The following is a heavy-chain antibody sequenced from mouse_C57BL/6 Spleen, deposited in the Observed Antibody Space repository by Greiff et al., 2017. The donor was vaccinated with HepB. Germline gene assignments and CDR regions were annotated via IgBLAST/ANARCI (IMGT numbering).Heavy chain of an antibody. D-gene: IGHD1-1*01. CDR2: IHPNSGST. J-gene: IGHJ2*01. V-gene: IGHV1-64*01. CDR1: GCTFTSYW. CDR3: ARFITTVVATGYFDY. Sequence: RAGVGLVKPGSGGRGCGKSSGCTFTSYWMHWVRQRPGQGLEWIGMIHPNSGSTNYNEKFKSKATLTVDKSSSTAYMQLSSLTSEDSAVYYCARFITTVVATGYFDYWGQGTTLTVSS.